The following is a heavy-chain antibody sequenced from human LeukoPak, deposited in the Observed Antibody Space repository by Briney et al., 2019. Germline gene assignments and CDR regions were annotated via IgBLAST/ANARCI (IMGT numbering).Heavy chain of an antibody. CDR1: GGTFSSYA. Sequence: GASVKVSCKASGGTFSSYAISWVRQAPGQGLEWMGGIIPIFGTANYAQKFQGRVTITADESTSTAYMELSSLRSEDTAVYYCTLSVEQQLVEGGFDYWGQGTLVTVSS. D-gene: IGHD6-13*01. J-gene: IGHJ4*02. CDR2: IIPIFGTA. CDR3: TLSVEQQLVEGGFDY. V-gene: IGHV1-69*13.